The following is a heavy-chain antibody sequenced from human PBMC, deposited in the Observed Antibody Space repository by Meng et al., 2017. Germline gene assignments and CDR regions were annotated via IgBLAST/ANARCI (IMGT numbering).Heavy chain of an antibody. CDR3: ARRRGSSGWKFDY. D-gene: IGHD6-19*01. V-gene: IGHV3-30*07. CDR2: IWYDGSNK. CDR1: GFTFSSYA. J-gene: IGHJ4*02. Sequence: LSLTCAASGFTFSSYAMHWVRQAPGKGLEWVAVIWYDGSNKYYADSVKGRFTISRDNSKNTLYLQMNSLRAEDTAVYYCARRRGSSGWKFDYWGQGTLVTVSS.